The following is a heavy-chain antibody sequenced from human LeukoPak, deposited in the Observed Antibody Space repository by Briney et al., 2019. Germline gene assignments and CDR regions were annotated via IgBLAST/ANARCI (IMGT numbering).Heavy chain of an antibody. Sequence: ASVKVSCKPSGYTFTDYAIDWVRQAPGQGLEYMGWVNTNTGNPTYAQGFTGRFVFSSDSSVSTAYLQITSLKADDSAIYFCASCNDSSGYFAYWGQGTLVTVSS. D-gene: IGHD3-22*01. V-gene: IGHV7-4-1*02. CDR1: GYTFTDYA. CDR2: VNTNTGNP. J-gene: IGHJ4*02. CDR3: ASCNDSSGYFAY.